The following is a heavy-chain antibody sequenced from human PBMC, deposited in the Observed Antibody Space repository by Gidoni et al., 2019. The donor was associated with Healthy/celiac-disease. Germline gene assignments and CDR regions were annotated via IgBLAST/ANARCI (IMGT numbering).Heavy chain of an antibody. J-gene: IGHJ4*02. CDR1: GYTFTGYS. CDR3: ARDLGEQLVVRGNY. D-gene: IGHD6-13*01. V-gene: IGHV1-2*06. Sequence: QVQLVQSGAEVKKPGASVKVSCTASGYTFTGYSMNWVRQAPGQGLEWMGRINPNSGDTNYAQKFQGRVTMTRDTSISTAYMELSRLRSDDTAVYYCARDLGEQLVVRGNYWGQGTLVTVSS. CDR2: INPNSGDT.